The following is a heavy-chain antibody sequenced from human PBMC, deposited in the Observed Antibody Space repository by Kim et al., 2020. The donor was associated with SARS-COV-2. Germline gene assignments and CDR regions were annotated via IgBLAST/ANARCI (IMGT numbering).Heavy chain of an antibody. CDR1: GYTFTSYG. CDR3: ARDKGIRSPYYYDSSGYYEDAFDI. V-gene: IGHV1-18*01. CDR2: ISAYNGNT. Sequence: ASVKVSCKASGYTFTSYGISWVRQAPGQGLEWMGWISAYNGNTNYAQKLQGRVTMTTDTSTSTAYMELRSLRSDDTAVYYCARDKGIRSPYYYDSSGYYEDAFDIWGQGTMVTVSS. D-gene: IGHD3-22*01. J-gene: IGHJ3*02.